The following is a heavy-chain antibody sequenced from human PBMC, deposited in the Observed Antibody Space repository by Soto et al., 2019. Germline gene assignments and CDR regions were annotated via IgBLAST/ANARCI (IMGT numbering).Heavy chain of an antibody. V-gene: IGHV3-74*01. J-gene: IGHJ4*02. D-gene: IGHD1-26*01. Sequence: GGSLRLSCAASGFTFSHYWMHWVRQVPGKGLVWVSRINGDGSITSYADSVKGRFTISRDNANNTLVLQMNSLRGEDTAVYYCAREGVPACFRTTCLRPGDQWGRGTLVTVSS. CDR1: GFTFSHYW. CDR2: INGDGSIT. CDR3: AREGVPACFRTTCLRPGDQ.